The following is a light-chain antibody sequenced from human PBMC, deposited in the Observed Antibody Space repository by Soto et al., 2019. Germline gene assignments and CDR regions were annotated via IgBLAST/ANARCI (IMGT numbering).Light chain of an antibody. CDR1: SSNIGAGYD. J-gene: IGLJ2*01. V-gene: IGLV1-40*01. CDR3: QSHVRSLGGRVV. CDR2: GNS. Sequence: QPVLTQPPSVSGAPGQRVTISCTGSSSNIGAGYDVHWYQQLPGTAPKLLIYGNSNRPSGVPDRFSGSKSATSASRAITGLQAEYEADYYCQSHVRSLGGRVVFGGGTKLTVL.